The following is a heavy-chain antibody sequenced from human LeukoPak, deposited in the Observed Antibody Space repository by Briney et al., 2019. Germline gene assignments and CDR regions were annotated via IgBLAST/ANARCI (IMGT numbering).Heavy chain of an antibody. CDR1: GGSISRYF. V-gene: IGHV4-59*08. J-gene: IGHJ4*02. CDR2: ISSSGST. Sequence: SETLSLTCTVSGGSISRYFWTWIRLPPTKGLEWIGYISSSGSTSYNPSLTSRVTMSIDTSKNHFSLKLSSVTAADTATYYCARLIAVAGTFYYFDYWGQGTLVTVSS. D-gene: IGHD6-19*01. CDR3: ARLIAVAGTFYYFDY.